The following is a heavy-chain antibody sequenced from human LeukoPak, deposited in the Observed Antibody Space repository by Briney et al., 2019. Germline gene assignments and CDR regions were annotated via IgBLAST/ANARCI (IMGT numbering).Heavy chain of an antibody. J-gene: IGHJ4*02. V-gene: IGHV3-21*01. CDR1: EFTFSSYD. CDR3: ARDRSNGDYAFDY. D-gene: IGHD4-17*01. CDR2: ISSYSSYI. Sequence: PGGSLRLSCAASEFTFSSYDMNWVRQAPGKGLEWVSSISSYSSYIYYADSVKGRFTISRDNAKNPLYLQMNSLRAEDTAVYYCARDRSNGDYAFDYWGQGALVTVSS.